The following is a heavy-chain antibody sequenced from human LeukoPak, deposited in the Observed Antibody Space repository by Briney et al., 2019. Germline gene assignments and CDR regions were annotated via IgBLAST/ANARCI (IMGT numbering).Heavy chain of an antibody. CDR3: ARRAGAYSHPYDY. CDR1: GFTFDDYA. V-gene: IGHV3-9*01. D-gene: IGHD4/OR15-4a*01. J-gene: IGHJ4*02. Sequence: GGSLRLSCAASGFTFDDYAMHWVRQAPGKGLEWVSGISWNSGRIGYADSVKGRFTISRDNSKNTLYLQMNSLRAEDTAVYYCARRAGAYSHPYDYWGQGTLVTVSS. CDR2: ISWNSGRI.